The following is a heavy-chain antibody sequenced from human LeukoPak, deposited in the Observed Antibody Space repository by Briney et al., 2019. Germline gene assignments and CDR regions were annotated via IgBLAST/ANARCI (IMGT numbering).Heavy chain of an antibody. CDR2: IIPIFGTA. CDR3: AXXXXXXGVIFQGYYYYYMDV. CDR1: RGTFSRYA. V-gene: IGHV1-69*13. Sequence: ASVKVSCKASRGTFSRYAISWVRQAPGQGLEWMGGIIPIFGTANYAQKIQGRVTLTADESTRTAYTELSSLRSEDTALYYSAXXXXXXGVIFQGYYYYYMDVWGKGTTVTVSS. D-gene: IGHD3-3*02. J-gene: IGHJ6*03.